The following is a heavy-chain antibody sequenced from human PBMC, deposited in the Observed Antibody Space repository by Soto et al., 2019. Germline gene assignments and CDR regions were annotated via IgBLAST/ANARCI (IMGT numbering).Heavy chain of an antibody. CDR2: IYHSGST. Sequence: SETLSLTCALSGGSISSSNWWSWVRQPPGKGLEWIGEIYHSGSTNYNPSLKSRVTISVDKSKNQFSLKLSSVTAADTAVYYCARAGRGYCSGGSCYSGLHGMDVWGQGTTVTVSS. CDR1: GGSISSSNW. V-gene: IGHV4-4*02. J-gene: IGHJ6*02. D-gene: IGHD2-15*01. CDR3: ARAGRGYCSGGSCYSGLHGMDV.